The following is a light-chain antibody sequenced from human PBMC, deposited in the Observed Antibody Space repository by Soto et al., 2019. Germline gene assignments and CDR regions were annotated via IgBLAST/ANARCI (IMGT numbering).Light chain of an antibody. CDR1: QSISGS. J-gene: IGKJ1*01. CDR3: EQYNGYWT. CDR2: EAS. V-gene: IGKV1-5*03. Sequence: GDRVTITCRASQSISGSVAWYQQKQGKAPKLLIYEASNLKSGVPSRFSGSGSGTEYTLTISSLQPDDSASYYCEQYNGYWTVGQGTRVEIK.